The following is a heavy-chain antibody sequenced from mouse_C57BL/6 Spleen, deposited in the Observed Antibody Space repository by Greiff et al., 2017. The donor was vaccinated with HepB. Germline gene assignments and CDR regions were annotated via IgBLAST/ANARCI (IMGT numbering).Heavy chain of an antibody. J-gene: IGHJ2*01. CDR3: APTTVVAHFDY. V-gene: IGHV1-82*01. CDR2: IYPGDGDT. D-gene: IGHD1-1*01. Sequence: QVQLQQSGPELVKPGASVKISCKASGYAFSSSWMNWVKQRPGKGLEWIGRIYPGDGDTNYNGKFKGKATLTADKSSSTAYMQLSSLTSEDSAVYFCAPTTVVAHFDYWGQGTTLTVSS. CDR1: GYAFSSSW.